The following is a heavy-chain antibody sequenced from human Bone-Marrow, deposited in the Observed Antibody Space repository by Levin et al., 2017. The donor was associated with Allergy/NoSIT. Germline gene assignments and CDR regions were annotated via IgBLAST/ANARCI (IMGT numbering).Heavy chain of an antibody. CDR2: IQEDGSEK. CDR1: GFAFSTYW. Sequence: GESLKISCAASGFAFSTYWMTWVRQAPGKGLEWVANIQEDGSEKYYVDSVRGRFTISRDNAKNSLYLRMDNLRAEDAAIYYCARLSARGRLEAPLMKGGSFLSFGMDVWGQGTTVIVSS. J-gene: IGHJ6*02. CDR3: ARLSARGRLEAPLMKGGSFLSFGMDV. D-gene: IGHD3-10*01. V-gene: IGHV3-7*01.